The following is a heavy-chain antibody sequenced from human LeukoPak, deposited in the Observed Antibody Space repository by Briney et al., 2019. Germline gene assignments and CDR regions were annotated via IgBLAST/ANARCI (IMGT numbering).Heavy chain of an antibody. CDR2: IIPIFGTA. D-gene: IGHD3-3*01. CDR1: GGTFSSYA. J-gene: IGHJ6*02. CDR3: ARGVVIIPGNYYGMDV. Sequence: ASVKVSCKASGGTFSSYAISWVRQAPGQGLEWMGGIIPIFGTANYAQKFQGRVTITADESTSTAYMELSGLRSEDTAVYYCARGVVIIPGNYYGMDVWGQGTTVTVSS. V-gene: IGHV1-69*13.